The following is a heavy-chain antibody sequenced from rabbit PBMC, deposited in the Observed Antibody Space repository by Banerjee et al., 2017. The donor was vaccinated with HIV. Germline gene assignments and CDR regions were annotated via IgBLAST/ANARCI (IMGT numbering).Heavy chain of an antibody. Sequence: QSLEESGGGLVKPGASLTLTCKASGFSFSSGYDICWVRQAPGKGLEWIACIDTHSSGRIYYANWAQGRFTISKTSWTTVTLQMTSLTAADTATYFCARDLTGITGWNFNLWGPGTLVTVS. CDR2: IDTHSSGRI. J-gene: IGHJ4*01. CDR1: GFSFSSGYD. D-gene: IGHD1-1*01. CDR3: ARDLTGITGWNFNL. V-gene: IGHV1S40*01.